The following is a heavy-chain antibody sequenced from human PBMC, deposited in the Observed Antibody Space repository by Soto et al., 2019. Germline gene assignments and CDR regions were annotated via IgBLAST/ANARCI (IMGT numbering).Heavy chain of an antibody. CDR3: ARVGYSSGWYTGDWFDP. CDR2: ISAYNGNT. V-gene: IGHV1-18*04. Sequence: ASVKVSCKASGYTFTSYGISWVRQAPGQGLEWMGWISAYNGNTNYAQKLQGRVTMTTDTSTSTAYMGLRSLRSDDTAVYYCARVGYSSGWYTGDWFDPWGQGTLVTVSS. CDR1: GYTFTSYG. J-gene: IGHJ5*02. D-gene: IGHD6-19*01.